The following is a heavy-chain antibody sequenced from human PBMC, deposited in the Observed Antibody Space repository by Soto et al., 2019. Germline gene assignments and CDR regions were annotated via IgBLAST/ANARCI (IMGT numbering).Heavy chain of an antibody. D-gene: IGHD3-10*01. J-gene: IGHJ4*02. CDR2: INGRGST. Sequence: QVQLQQWGAGLLKSSETLSLTCAVYGGSFSGDYWSWIRQPPGKGLEWIGEINGRGSTKYNPSLKSRVTMSVDPSKNQFSLKLTSVTAADTAVYYCARQGDSTMAIFDHWGQGGLVTVSS. V-gene: IGHV4-34*01. CDR1: GGSFSGDY. CDR3: ARQGDSTMAIFDH.